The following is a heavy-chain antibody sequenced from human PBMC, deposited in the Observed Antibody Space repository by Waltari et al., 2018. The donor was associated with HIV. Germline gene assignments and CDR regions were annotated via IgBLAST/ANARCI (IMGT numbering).Heavy chain of an antibody. V-gene: IGHV3-74*02. Sequence: LVESGGGSVQPGKSLKLSCAASGFSFSGYWMHWVRQSPGKGLAGVERINSDGSATNYAGSVQGRLSISRDNRNNVLYLYMNKLRVDDTAVYYCTKEGYAYDFWSGSDSYYGLDVWGQGTTVTVSS. CDR3: TKEGYAYDFWSGSDSYYGLDV. CDR1: GFSFSGYW. CDR2: INSDGSAT. J-gene: IGHJ6*02. D-gene: IGHD3-3*01.